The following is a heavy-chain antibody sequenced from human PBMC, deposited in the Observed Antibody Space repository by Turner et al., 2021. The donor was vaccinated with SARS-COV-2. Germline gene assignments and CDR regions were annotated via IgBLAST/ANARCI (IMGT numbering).Heavy chain of an antibody. Sequence: EVKLVESGGGLIKQGRSLRLPCTASGLTVSAYTMVWFRQAPGKGLEWLGFIRKKSYGGATEYAASVKGRFTISRDDSKSIAYLQMSSLKTVDTAVYYCARSEDPYYADSSGYPDSWGQGTLVTVSS. CDR1: GLTVSAYT. V-gene: IGHV3-49*05. CDR3: ARSEDPYYADSSGYPDS. J-gene: IGHJ4*02. CDR2: IRKKSYGGAT. D-gene: IGHD3-22*01.